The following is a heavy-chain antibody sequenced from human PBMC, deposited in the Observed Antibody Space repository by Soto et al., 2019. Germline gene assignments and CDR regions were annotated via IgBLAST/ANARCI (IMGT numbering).Heavy chain of an antibody. J-gene: IGHJ5*02. V-gene: IGHV1-18*01. CDR1: GYTFTSYT. CDR2: ISPYNGNT. D-gene: IGHD1-26*01. CDR3: AIVVGALGQWFDP. Sequence: QVQLVQSGAEVKEPGASVKVSCKASGYTFTSYTISWVRQAPGQGLEWMGRISPYNGNTNYAQKRQGRVTMTTDTPASIAYMELRSLRSDDTAVYYCAIVVGALGQWFDPWGQGTLVTVSS.